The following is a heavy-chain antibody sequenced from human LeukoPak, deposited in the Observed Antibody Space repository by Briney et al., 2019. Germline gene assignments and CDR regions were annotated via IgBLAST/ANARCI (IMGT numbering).Heavy chain of an antibody. V-gene: IGHV3-7*01. Sequence: GGSLRLSCEASGFTFSRYWTSWVRQAPGKGPEWVASIKHDGREIHYVDSVKGRFTISRDNAKNSLYLQMNSLRVEDTAVYYCARDVGTNDYGSGTYYREYFYYYMDVWGKGTTVTVSS. CDR1: GFTFSRYW. CDR2: IKHDGREI. J-gene: IGHJ6*03. D-gene: IGHD3-10*01. CDR3: ARDVGTNDYGSGTYYREYFYYYMDV.